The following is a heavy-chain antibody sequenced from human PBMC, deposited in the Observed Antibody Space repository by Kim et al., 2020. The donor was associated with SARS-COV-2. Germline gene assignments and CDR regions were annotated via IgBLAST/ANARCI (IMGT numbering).Heavy chain of an antibody. D-gene: IGHD1-26*01. V-gene: IGHV3-23*01. CDR2: ISASGGTK. CDR1: GFTFSSSA. Sequence: GGSLRLSCDASGFTFSSSAMSWVRQAPGKGLEWVASISASGGTKYYADSVKGRFTISRDNFGNTLSLQMNSLRVEDTAVYICARDRAKMDSGTYM. J-gene: IGHJ6*03. CDR3: ARDRAKMDSGTYM.